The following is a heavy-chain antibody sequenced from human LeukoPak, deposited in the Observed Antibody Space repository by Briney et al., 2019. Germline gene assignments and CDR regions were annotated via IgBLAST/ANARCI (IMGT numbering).Heavy chain of an antibody. CDR2: ISGSGGST. Sequence: GGSLRLSCAASGFTFSSYAMSWVRQAPGKGLEWVSAISGSGGSTYYADSVKGRFTISRDNSKNTLYLRMNSLRAEDTAVYYCAKDLSNYDIKYYYYMDVWGKGTTVTVSS. CDR1: GFTFSSYA. CDR3: AKDLSNYDIKYYYYMDV. V-gene: IGHV3-23*01. J-gene: IGHJ6*03. D-gene: IGHD3-3*01.